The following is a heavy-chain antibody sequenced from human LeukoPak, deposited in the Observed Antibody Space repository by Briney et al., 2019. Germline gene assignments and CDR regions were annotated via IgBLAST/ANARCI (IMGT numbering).Heavy chain of an antibody. J-gene: IGHJ4*02. CDR1: GGSFSGYY. V-gene: IGHV4-34*01. CDR2: INHSGST. CDR3: VRSKAIDY. Sequence: SETLSLTCAVYGGSFSGYYWSWIRQPPGKGLGWIGEINHSGSTNYNPSLKSRVTISVDTSKNQFSLKLSSVTAADTAVYYCVRSKAIDYWGQGTLVTVSS.